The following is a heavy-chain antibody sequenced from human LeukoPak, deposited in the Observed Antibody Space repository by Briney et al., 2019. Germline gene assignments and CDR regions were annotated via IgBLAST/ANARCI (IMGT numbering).Heavy chain of an antibody. CDR1: GGSISSYY. CDR3: ARSEGWLQYYYFDY. CDR2: IYYSGGT. V-gene: IGHV4-59*08. Sequence: SETLSLTCTVSGGSISSYYWSWIRQPPGKGLEWIGYIYYSGGTNYNPSLKSRVTISVDTSKNQFSLKLSSVTAADTAVYYCARSEGWLQYYYFDYWGQGTLVTVSS. J-gene: IGHJ4*02. D-gene: IGHD5-24*01.